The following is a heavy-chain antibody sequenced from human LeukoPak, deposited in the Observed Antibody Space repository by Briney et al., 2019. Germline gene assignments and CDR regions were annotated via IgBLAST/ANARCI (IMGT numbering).Heavy chain of an antibody. CDR2: INPNSGGT. D-gene: IGHD2-2*01. J-gene: IGHJ6*02. CDR3: ASLCSSTSCLEGYYYYGMDV. Sequence: ASVKVSCKASGYTFTSYYMHWVRQAPGQGLEWMGWINPNSGGTNYAQKFQGRVTMTRDTSISTAYMELSRLRSDDTAVYYCASLCSSTSCLEGYYYYGMDVWGQGTTVTVSS. V-gene: IGHV1-2*02. CDR1: GYTFTSYY.